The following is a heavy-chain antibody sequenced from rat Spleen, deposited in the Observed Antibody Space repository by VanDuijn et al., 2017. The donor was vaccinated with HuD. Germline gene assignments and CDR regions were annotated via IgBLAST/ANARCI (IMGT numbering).Heavy chain of an antibody. V-gene: IGHV5-29*01. J-gene: IGHJ2*01. Sequence: EVQLVESDGGLVQPGRSLKLSCAASGFTFSDYYMAWVRQAPTKGLEWVATISYDGSSTYYRDSVKGRFTISRDNAKSTLYLQMDSLRSEDTATYYCARHSEGIGYWGQGVMVTVSS. CDR2: ISYDGSST. CDR3: ARHSEGIGY. CDR1: GFTFSDYY. D-gene: IGHD1-11*01.